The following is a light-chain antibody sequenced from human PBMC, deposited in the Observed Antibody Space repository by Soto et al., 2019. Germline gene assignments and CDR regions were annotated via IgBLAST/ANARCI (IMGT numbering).Light chain of an antibody. CDR3: VQDYNYPIT. V-gene: IGKV1-6*01. Sequence: AIQMTQSPSSLSASVGDRVTITCRASQGVRNDLGWYQQKPGKAPKVLIYAASILRGGVPSRFSGSVSGTDFTLTISSLQPEDFATYYCVQDYNYPITFGQGTRLEMK. CDR2: AAS. CDR1: QGVRND. J-gene: IGKJ5*01.